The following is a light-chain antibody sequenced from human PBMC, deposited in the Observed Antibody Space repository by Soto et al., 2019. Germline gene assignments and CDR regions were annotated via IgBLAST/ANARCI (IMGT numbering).Light chain of an antibody. CDR1: RSDIGGYNY. CDR2: EVS. V-gene: IGLV2-14*01. CDR3: SSYTSSSTGGYV. J-gene: IGLJ1*01. Sequence: QSALTQPASVSGSPGQSITISCAGTRSDIGGYNYVSWYQQHPGKAPKLLIYEVSNRPSGVSNRFSASKSGNMASLTISGLQAEDEADYYCSSYTSSSTGGYVFGTATMVTVL.